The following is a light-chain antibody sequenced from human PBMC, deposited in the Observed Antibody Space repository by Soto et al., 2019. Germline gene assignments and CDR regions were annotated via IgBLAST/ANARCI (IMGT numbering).Light chain of an antibody. CDR1: QGIGND. CDR2: ATS. J-gene: IGKJ1*01. V-gene: IGKV1-17*01. CDR3: LQHNAYPRT. Sequence: DIQMTQSPSSLSASVGDRVTITCRASQGIGNDLAWYQQKPGKAPKRLMYATSTSQPGVPSRFSGSGSGTEFTLTISSLQPEDFATYYCLQHNAYPRTFGQGTKVEIK.